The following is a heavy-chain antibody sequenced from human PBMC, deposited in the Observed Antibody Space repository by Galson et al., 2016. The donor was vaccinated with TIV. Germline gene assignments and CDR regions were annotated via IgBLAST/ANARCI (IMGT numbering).Heavy chain of an antibody. CDR1: GYRFASFS. J-gene: IGHJ4*02. D-gene: IGHD2/OR15-2a*01. CDR2: IAPSDSYP. Sequence: QSGAEVKKPGESLRISCKGSGYRFASFSITWVRLMPGKGLEWLGRIAPSDSYPNYNPSFQGHVTFSVDKSVSIAYLQWSSLKASDTAMYFCAREREYYVDFWGQGTLVTVSS. V-gene: IGHV5-10-1*01. CDR3: AREREYYVDF.